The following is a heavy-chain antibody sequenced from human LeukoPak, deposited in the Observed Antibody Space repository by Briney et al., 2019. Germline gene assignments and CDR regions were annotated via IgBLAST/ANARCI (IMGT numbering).Heavy chain of an antibody. V-gene: IGHV3-23*01. J-gene: IGHJ4*02. CDR2: ISGSGGST. D-gene: IGHD3-10*01. CDR3: AKYYGSGSYKPYDY. CDR1: GFTFGSYA. Sequence: PGGSLRLSCAASGFTFGSYAMHWVRQAPGKGLEWVSAISGSGGSTYYADSVKGRFTISRDNSKNTLYLQMNSLRAEDTAVYYCAKYYGSGSYKPYDYWGQGTPVTVSS.